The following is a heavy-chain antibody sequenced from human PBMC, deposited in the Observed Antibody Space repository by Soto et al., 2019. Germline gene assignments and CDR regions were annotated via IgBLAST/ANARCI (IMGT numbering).Heavy chain of an antibody. CDR2: TNGNIGTG. Sequence: QVQLVQSGAEVKRPGSSVKVSCKASGGTFSSYPISWVRQAPGQGLEWMGGTNGNIGTGNYAQKFRGRLTITTDISTTTAYRELSSLTSEDTAVYYCARRDSHGYFRYFDNWGQGTLVTVSS. J-gene: IGHJ4*02. CDR3: ARRDSHGYFRYFDN. CDR1: GGTFSSYP. D-gene: IGHD4-17*01. V-gene: IGHV1-69*06.